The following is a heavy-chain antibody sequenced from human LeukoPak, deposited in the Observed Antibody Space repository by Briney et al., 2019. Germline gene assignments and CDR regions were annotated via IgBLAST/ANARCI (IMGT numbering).Heavy chain of an antibody. Sequence: WGSLTLSCAASGFTFSNYAKNWVCQAPRTGLEWVSYISSSTTTTHYPACVEGRFTISRDNAKSSLYLEMNRLRDEDTAVEYCARHGGARISPIGGPAKLATVSS. CDR3: ARHGGARISPI. V-gene: IGHV3-48*02. J-gene: IGHJ3*02. CDR2: ISSSTTTT. D-gene: IGHD2-15*01. CDR1: GFTFSNYA.